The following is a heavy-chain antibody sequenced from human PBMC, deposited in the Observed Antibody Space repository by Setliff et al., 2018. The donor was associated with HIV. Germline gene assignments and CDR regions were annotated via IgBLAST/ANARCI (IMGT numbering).Heavy chain of an antibody. CDR1: GVTFSSSA. CDR2: IIPILGPA. CDR3: ASAADVDIAAAIRHGLGLRLGELSY. D-gene: IGHD3-16*02. Sequence: SVKVSCKVSGVTFSSSAISWVRQAPGQGLEWMGGIIPILGPANYAQKFQGRVTITADESLSTAFMGLSSLRSEDTAIYYCASAADVDIAAAIRHGLGLRLGELSYWGKGTLVTVSS. J-gene: IGHJ4*02. V-gene: IGHV1-69*13.